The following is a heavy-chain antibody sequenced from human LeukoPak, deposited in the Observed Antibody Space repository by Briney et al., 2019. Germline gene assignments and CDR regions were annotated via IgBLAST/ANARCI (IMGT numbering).Heavy chain of an antibody. D-gene: IGHD1-26*01. CDR2: ISYDGSNK. CDR3: AKDRWLYSGSYGPYYFDY. CDR1: GFTFSSYG. V-gene: IGHV3-30*18. J-gene: IGHJ4*02. Sequence: PGGSLRLSCAASGFTFSSYGMHWVRQAPGKGREGVAVISYDGSNKYYADSVKGRFTISRDNSKNTLYLQMNSLRAEDTAVYYCAKDRWLYSGSYGPYYFDYWGQGTLVTVSS.